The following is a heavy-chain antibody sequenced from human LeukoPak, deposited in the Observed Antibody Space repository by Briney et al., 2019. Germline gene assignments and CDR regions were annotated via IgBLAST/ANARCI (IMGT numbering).Heavy chain of an antibody. CDR1: GFTFSNYA. J-gene: IGHJ4*02. V-gene: IGHV3-30*02. D-gene: IGHD5-18*01. CDR2: IRYDGSNK. CDR3: AKERDTAMVMIDY. Sequence: GGSLRLSCAASGFTFSNYAMSWVRQAPSKGLEWVAFIRYDGSNKYYADSVKGRFTISRDNSKNTLYLQMNSLRAEDTAVYYCAKERDTAMVMIDYWGQGTLVTVSS.